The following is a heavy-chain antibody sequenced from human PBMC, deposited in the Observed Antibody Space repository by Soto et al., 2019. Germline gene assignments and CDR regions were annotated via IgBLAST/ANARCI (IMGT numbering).Heavy chain of an antibody. Sequence: EVQLVESGGGLVQPGRSLRLSCAAFGFTFEDYAMHWIRQTPGKGLEWVAGINWNSGSIGYADSVKGRFTISRDNANNSLYLQMDSLRTEDTALYFCAKWRGALAVVSNWFDPWGQGTLVTVSS. CDR2: INWNSGSI. J-gene: IGHJ5*02. CDR3: AKWRGALAVVSNWFDP. D-gene: IGHD3-22*01. V-gene: IGHV3-9*01. CDR1: GFTFEDYA.